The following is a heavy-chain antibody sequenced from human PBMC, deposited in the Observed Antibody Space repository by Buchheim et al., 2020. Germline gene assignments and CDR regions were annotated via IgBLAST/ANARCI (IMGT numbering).Heavy chain of an antibody. CDR1: GGSISSSNW. J-gene: IGHJ6*02. CDR3: ARDGVAVAGSLGASSYGMDV. Sequence: QVQLQESGPGLVKPSGTLSLTCAVSGGSISSSNWWSWVRQPPGKGLEWIGEIYHSGSTNYNPSLKTRVTISVEKSKNQFSLKLSSVTAADTAVYYCARDGVAVAGSLGASSYGMDVWGQGTT. CDR2: IYHSGST. V-gene: IGHV4-4*02. D-gene: IGHD6-19*01.